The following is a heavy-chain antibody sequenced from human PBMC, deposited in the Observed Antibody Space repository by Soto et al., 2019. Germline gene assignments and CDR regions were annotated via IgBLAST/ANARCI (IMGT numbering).Heavy chain of an antibody. J-gene: IGHJ6*03. CDR2: ISSSGRYI. Sequence: GGSLRLSCAASGFTFSTYTMNWVRQAPGKGLEWVSSISSSGRYIYYGDSVQGRFTISTDNAKNSLSLQMNNLRAEDTAVYYCARAPSHYYYMDVWGKGTTVTVSS. V-gene: IGHV3-21*01. CDR1: GFTFSTYT. CDR3: ARAPSHYYYMDV.